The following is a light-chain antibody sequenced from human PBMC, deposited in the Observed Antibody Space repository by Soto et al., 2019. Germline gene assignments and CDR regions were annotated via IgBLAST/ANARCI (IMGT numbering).Light chain of an antibody. CDR2: DVN. V-gene: IGLV2-14*03. CDR3: CSYTTSNTLV. Sequence: QPASVSGSPGQSITISCTGTSSDVGRYNYVSWYQQYPGKAPKLMIYDVNNRPSGVSNRFSGSKSGNTASLTISGLQAEDEADYYCCSYTTSNTLVFGGGTKVTVL. J-gene: IGLJ2*01. CDR1: SSDVGRYNY.